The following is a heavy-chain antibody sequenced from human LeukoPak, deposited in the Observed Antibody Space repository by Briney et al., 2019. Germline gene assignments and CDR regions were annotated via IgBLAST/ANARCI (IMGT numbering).Heavy chain of an antibody. CDR1: GFTFSSYG. J-gene: IGHJ4*02. CDR3: ARDSDYYDSSGYYYLSLDY. CDR2: IWYDGSNK. V-gene: IGHV3-33*01. D-gene: IGHD3-22*01. Sequence: GGSLRLSCAASGFTFSSYGMHWVRQAPGKGLEWVAVIWYDGSNKYYADSVKGRFTISRDNSKNTLYLQMNSLRAEDTAVYYCARDSDYYDSSGYYYLSLDYWGQGTLVTVSS.